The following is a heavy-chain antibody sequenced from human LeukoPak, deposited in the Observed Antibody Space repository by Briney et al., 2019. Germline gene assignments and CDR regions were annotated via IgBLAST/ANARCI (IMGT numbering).Heavy chain of an antibody. CDR1: GFTFSSYG. CDR3: AKDRYSSSWYPGY. Sequence: GGSLRLSCAASGFTFSSYGMHWVRQAPGKGLEWVAVIWYDGSNKYYADSVKGRFTISRDNSKNTLYLQMNSLRAEDTAVYYCAKDRYSSSWYPGYWGQGTLVTVSS. D-gene: IGHD6-13*01. J-gene: IGHJ4*02. V-gene: IGHV3-33*06. CDR2: IWYDGSNK.